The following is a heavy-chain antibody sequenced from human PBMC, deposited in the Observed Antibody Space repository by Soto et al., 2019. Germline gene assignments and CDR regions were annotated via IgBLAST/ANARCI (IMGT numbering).Heavy chain of an antibody. CDR1: GFTFSSYG. CDR2: ISGSGDST. D-gene: IGHD2-2*01. J-gene: IGHJ6*02. V-gene: IGHV3-23*01. CDR3: ARERIPAPIVNYYYGLDV. Sequence: PGGSLRLSCAASGFTFSSYGMHWVRQAPGKGLEWVSAISGSGDSTYYADSMKGRFTISRDNSKNTLYLQLNSLRAEDTAVYYCARERIPAPIVNYYYGLDVWGQGTTVTVSS.